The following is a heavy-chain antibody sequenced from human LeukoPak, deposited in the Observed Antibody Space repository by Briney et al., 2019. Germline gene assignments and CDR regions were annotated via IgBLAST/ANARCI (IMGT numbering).Heavy chain of an antibody. Sequence: PGGSLRLSCAASGFNFDDYVMTWVRQAPGKGLEWVSGINWNGGSRGYADSVKGRFTVSRDNAKNSLYLQMNSLRAEDTALYYCARKNGLDYWGQGTLVTVSS. CDR3: ARKNGLDY. CDR1: GFNFDDYV. J-gene: IGHJ4*02. CDR2: INWNGGSR. V-gene: IGHV3-20*04.